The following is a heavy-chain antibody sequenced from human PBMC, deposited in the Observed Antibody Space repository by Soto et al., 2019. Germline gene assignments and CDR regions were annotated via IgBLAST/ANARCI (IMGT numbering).Heavy chain of an antibody. V-gene: IGHV4-4*07. J-gene: IGHJ4*02. CDR3: AGFSSGYSTFAY. D-gene: IGHD3-22*01. Sequence: VQLQESGPGLVKPSETLSLTCTVSGGSISRYYWSWIRQPAGKGLAWMGRIYTSGSTTYNPSLKRRASMPVDTTKNQFALKLSPVTAADTAVDYWAGFSSGYSTFAYWGQGTLDTVSS. CDR1: GGSISRYY. CDR2: IYTSGST.